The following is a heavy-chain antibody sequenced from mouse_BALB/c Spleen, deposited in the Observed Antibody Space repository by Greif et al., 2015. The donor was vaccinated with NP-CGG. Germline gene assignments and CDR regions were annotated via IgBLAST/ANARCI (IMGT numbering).Heavy chain of an antibody. J-gene: IGHJ4*01. Sequence: QVHVKQSGAELVRPGTSVKISCKASGYTFTNYWLGWVKQRPGHGLEWIGDIYPGGGYTNYNEKFKGKATLTADTSSSTAYMQLSSLTSEDSAVYFCARSSAMDYWGQGTSVTVSS. V-gene: IGHV1-63*02. CDR2: IYPGGGYT. CDR3: ARSSAMDY. CDR1: GYTFTNYW.